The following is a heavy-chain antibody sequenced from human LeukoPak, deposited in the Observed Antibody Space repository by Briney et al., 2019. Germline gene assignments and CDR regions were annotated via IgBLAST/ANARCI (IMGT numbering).Heavy chain of an antibody. CDR3: ARWSQYSGGGWYELDY. V-gene: IGHV3-33*01. CDR2: IWHDGSNE. CDR1: GLTFSAYG. Sequence: PGGSLRLSCAASGLTFSAYGMHWVRQAPGKGPEWVALIWHDGSNENYADSVRGRFTISRDNSKNTLYLQINSPRADDTAVYYCARWSQYSGGGWYELDYWGQGTLVTVSS. D-gene: IGHD6-19*01. J-gene: IGHJ4*02.